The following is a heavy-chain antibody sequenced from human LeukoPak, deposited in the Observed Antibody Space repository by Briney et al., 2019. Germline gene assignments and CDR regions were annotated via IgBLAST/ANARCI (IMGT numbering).Heavy chain of an antibody. CDR2: TNPSGGST. Sequence: ASVKVSCKASGYTFTSYGISWVRQAPGQGLEWMGLTNPSGGSTSYAQKFQGRLTMTRDTSTSTVYMELSSPRFEDTAVYSCARAAHCRSIRCFVDNWGQGTLVTVSS. V-gene: IGHV1-46*01. D-gene: IGHD2-2*01. J-gene: IGHJ4*02. CDR3: ARAAHCRSIRCFVDN. CDR1: GYTFTSYG.